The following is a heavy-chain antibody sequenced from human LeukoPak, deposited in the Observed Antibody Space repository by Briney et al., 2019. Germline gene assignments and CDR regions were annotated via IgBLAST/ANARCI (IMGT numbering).Heavy chain of an antibody. D-gene: IGHD3-10*02. Sequence: PGGSLRLSCVASGFTLKDYGMSWVRQAPGKGLEWVSGINWNGGNTGYADSVKGRFTISRDNAKNSLYLQMNSLRAEDTALYYCARGYFVRNDYWGQGTLVTVSS. CDR1: GFTLKDYG. CDR2: INWNGGNT. CDR3: ARGYFVRNDY. J-gene: IGHJ4*02. V-gene: IGHV3-20*04.